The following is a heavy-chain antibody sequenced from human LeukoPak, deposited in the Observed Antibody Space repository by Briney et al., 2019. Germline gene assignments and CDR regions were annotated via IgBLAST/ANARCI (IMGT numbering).Heavy chain of an antibody. CDR3: ARDNYYGSGSYPPLDY. CDR2: IKQDGSEK. D-gene: IGHD3-10*01. V-gene: IGHV3-7*01. Sequence: GGSLRLSCAASGFTFSSYWMSWARQAPGKGLEWVANIKQDGSEKYYVDSVKGRFTISRDNAKNSLYLQMNSLRGEDTAVYYCARDNYYGSGSYPPLDYWGQGTLVTVSS. CDR1: GFTFSSYW. J-gene: IGHJ4*02.